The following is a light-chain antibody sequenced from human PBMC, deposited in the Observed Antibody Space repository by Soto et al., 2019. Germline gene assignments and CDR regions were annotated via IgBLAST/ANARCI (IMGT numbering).Light chain of an antibody. Sequence: EIVMTQSPATLSVSPGERAALCSRASQSVSSDLAWYHQKPGQAPRLLIYGASTRATGIPARFSGSGSGTDFTLTISSLEPEDFAVYYCQQRSNWPWTFGQGTKVDIK. V-gene: IGKV3-11*01. J-gene: IGKJ1*01. CDR3: QQRSNWPWT. CDR1: QSVSSD. CDR2: GAS.